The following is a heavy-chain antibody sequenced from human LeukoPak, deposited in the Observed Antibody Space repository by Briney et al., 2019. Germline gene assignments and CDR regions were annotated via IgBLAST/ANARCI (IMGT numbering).Heavy chain of an antibody. J-gene: IGHJ4*02. CDR2: IIPIFGTA. CDR1: GGTFISYA. CDR3: ARALGYSYGYSWYFDH. Sequence: SVKVSCKASGGTFISYAISWVRQAPGQGLEWVGGIIPIFGTANYAQKFQGRVTITTDESTSTAYMELSSPSSEDTAVYYCARALGYSYGYSWYFDHWGQGTLVTVSS. V-gene: IGHV1-69*05. D-gene: IGHD5-18*01.